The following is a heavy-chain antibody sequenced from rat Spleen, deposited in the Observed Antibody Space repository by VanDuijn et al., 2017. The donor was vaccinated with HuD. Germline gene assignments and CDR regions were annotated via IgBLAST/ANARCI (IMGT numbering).Heavy chain of an antibody. CDR2: ISYDGTAT. J-gene: IGHJ2*01. CDR1: GFTFSNYD. Sequence: EVQLVESGGGLVQPGRSLKLSCAASGFTFSNYDMAWVRQAPTKGLEWVASISYDGTATYYRDSVKGRFTLSRDNAKSTLYLQMNSLRSEDTATYYCTRDSDIPTYFFDYWGQGVMVTVSS. CDR3: TRDSDIPTYFFDY. D-gene: IGHD2-1*01. V-gene: IGHV5-29*01.